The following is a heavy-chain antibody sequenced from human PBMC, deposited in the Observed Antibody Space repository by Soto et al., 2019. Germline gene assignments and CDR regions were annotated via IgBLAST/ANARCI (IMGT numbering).Heavy chain of an antibody. V-gene: IGHV1-69*13. CDR3: ARDSSIAAHEGYRGAIWVDP. CDR1: GGTFSSYA. D-gene: IGHD6-6*01. CDR2: IIPIFGTA. Sequence: SVKVSCKASGGTFSSYAISWVRQAPGQGLEWMGGIIPIFGTANYAQKFQGRVTITADESTSTAYMELSSLRSEDTAVYYCARDSSIAAHEGYRGAIWVDPGGQGTLVTVSS. J-gene: IGHJ5*02.